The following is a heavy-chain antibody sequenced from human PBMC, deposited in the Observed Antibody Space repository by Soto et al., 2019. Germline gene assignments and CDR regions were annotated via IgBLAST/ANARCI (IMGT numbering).Heavy chain of an antibody. Sequence: QVQLVQSGAEVKKPGSSMKVSCKASGGTFSSYAISWVRQAPGQGLEWMGGIIPIFGTANYAQKFQGRVTITADKSTSTAYMELSSLRSEDTAVYYCARGGYCGGDCYSLDFDYWGQGTLVTVSS. D-gene: IGHD2-21*02. V-gene: IGHV1-69*06. CDR3: ARGGYCGGDCYSLDFDY. J-gene: IGHJ4*02. CDR2: IIPIFGTA. CDR1: GGTFSSYA.